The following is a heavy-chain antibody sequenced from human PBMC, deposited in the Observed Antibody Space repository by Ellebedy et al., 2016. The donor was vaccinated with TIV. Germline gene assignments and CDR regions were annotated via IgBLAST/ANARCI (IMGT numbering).Heavy chain of an antibody. D-gene: IGHD6-19*01. CDR2: INPNNGGT. J-gene: IGHJ4*02. CDR1: GYTFTGNY. Sequence: ASVKVSXXASGYTFTGNYIHWVRQAPGQGLEWMGWINPNNGGTSYAQRFQGRVTMTWDMSISTGYMELSGLKSDDTAVLHCTVTVPGLWGQGTLVTVSS. CDR3: TVTVPGL. V-gene: IGHV1-2*02.